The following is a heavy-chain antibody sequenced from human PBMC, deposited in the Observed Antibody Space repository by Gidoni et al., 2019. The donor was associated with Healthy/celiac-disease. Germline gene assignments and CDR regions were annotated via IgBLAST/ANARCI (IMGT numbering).Heavy chain of an antibody. CDR2: ISSKGGST. CDR3: ARGRVGYFFAFDI. CDR1: GFHFSSSA. Sequence: EVQLVESGGGLVQPGGSLRLSCAASGFHFSSSAMHWVRQAPGKGLEYVSAISSKGGSTYYANAVKGRFTISRDNSKNTRYLQMGSLRAEDMAVYYWARGRVGYFFAFDIWGQGTMVTVSS. V-gene: IGHV3-64*01. D-gene: IGHD6-25*01. J-gene: IGHJ3*02.